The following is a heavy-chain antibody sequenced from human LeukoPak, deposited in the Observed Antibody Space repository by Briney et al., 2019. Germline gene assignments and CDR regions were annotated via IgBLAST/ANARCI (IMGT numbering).Heavy chain of an antibody. CDR3: ARDRSYYTFDY. D-gene: IGHD3-10*01. V-gene: IGHV4-38-2*02. Sequence: SETLSLTCAVSGYSISTDYHWGWIGHPPGKGLEWIGAMHHSGSTYYNPPLKSRVPISVDTSKYQVSLKLNSVTAADTAVYYCARDRSYYTFDYWGQGTL. J-gene: IGHJ4*02. CDR2: MHHSGST. CDR1: GYSISTDYH.